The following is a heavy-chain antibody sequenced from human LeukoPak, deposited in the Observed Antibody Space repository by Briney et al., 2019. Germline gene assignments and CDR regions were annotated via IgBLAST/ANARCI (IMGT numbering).Heavy chain of an antibody. J-gene: IGHJ5*02. Sequence: KPSETLSLTCTVSGGSISSSSYYWSWIRQPAGKGLEWIGRFHTRGSTNYNPSLKSRVIISVDTSKNQFSLKLNSVTAADTAVYYCARVDGSCSGGSCPSGNWFDPWGQGTLVTVSS. CDR2: FHTRGST. D-gene: IGHD2-15*01. CDR3: ARVDGSCSGGSCPSGNWFDP. CDR1: GGSISSSSYY. V-gene: IGHV4-61*02.